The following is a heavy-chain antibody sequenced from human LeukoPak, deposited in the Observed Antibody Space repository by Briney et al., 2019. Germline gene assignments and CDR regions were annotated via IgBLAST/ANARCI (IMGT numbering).Heavy chain of an antibody. Sequence: VASVKVSCKASGYTFTDYFMNWVRQAPGQGLEWMGWINPKSGGTVYAQKFQGRVTMTRDTSINTAYMELSRLRSDDTAVYYCARDRGVDYCSGGSCSHYYYYMDVWGKGTTVTISS. CDR2: INPKSGGT. V-gene: IGHV1-2*02. CDR3: ARDRGVDYCSGGSCSHYYYYMDV. CDR1: GYTFTDYF. J-gene: IGHJ6*03. D-gene: IGHD2-15*01.